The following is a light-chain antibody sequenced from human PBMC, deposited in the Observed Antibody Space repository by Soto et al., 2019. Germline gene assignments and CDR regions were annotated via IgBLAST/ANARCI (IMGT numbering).Light chain of an antibody. CDR3: QQYNKWPRT. J-gene: IGKJ1*01. V-gene: IGKV3D-15*01. CDR1: QSVNIH. CDR2: GAS. Sequence: EIVMTQSPATLSVSPGERATLSCRASQSVNIHLAWYQQKPGQAPRLLIYGASARATGIPAKFSGSGSGTEFTLTISSLRSEDFAVYYCQQYNKWPRTFGQGTKVEIK.